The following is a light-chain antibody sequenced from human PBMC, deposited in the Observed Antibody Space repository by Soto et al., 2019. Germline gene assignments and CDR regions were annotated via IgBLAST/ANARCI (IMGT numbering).Light chain of an antibody. CDR1: QDISKA. CDR3: QHYKTYPVP. V-gene: IGKV1-16*02. CDR2: AAS. J-gene: IGKJ5*01. Sequence: DIQMTQSPSSLSASVGDTVTITCRARQDISKALAWFQQKPGEAPKSLIYAASTLQSGVPSKLSRSRSVTEFTPTITSLQPEEFATYCCQHYKTYPVPFGQGTRLEIK.